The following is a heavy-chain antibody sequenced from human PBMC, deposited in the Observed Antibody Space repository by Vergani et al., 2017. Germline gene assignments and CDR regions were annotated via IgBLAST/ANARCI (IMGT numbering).Heavy chain of an antibody. CDR1: GFSLSNARMG. CDR2: INHSGST. D-gene: IGHD3-22*01. CDR3: AREPIFSYYYDSSGYYAYFDY. Sequence: KESGPTLVKPTETLTLTCTVSGFSLSNARMGVSWIRQPPGKGLEWIGEINHSGSTNYNPSLKSRVTISVDTSKNQFSLKLSSVTAADTAVYYCAREPIFSYYYDSSGYYAYFDYWGQGTLVTVSS. V-gene: IGHV4-4*02. J-gene: IGHJ4*02.